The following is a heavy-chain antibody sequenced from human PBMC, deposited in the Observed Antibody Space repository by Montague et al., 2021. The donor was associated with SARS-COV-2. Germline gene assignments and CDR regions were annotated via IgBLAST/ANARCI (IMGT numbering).Heavy chain of an antibody. CDR3: AREDRWNWFDP. D-gene: IGHD5-24*01. CDR2: IYYRGST. Sequence: SETLSLTCTVSGGSINNSYWSWIRQPPGKGLEWIGYIYYRGSTNYNPSLETQVIISVDPAKNQFSLKMSSVTAADTAVYYCAREDRWNWFDPWGQGTLVIVSS. CDR1: GGSINNSY. V-gene: IGHV4-59*12. J-gene: IGHJ5*02.